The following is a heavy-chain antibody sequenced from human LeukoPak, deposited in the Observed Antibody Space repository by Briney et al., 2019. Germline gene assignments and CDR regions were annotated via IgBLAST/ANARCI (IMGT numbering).Heavy chain of an antibody. D-gene: IGHD3-22*01. CDR1: GFTFSSYA. J-gene: IGHJ4*02. Sequence: QTGGSLRLSCAASGFTFSSYAMHWVRQAPGKGLEYVSAISSNGGSTYYANSVKGRFTISRDNSKNTLYLQMGSLRAEDTAVYYCGRDPYYDSLDYWGQGTMVTVSS. CDR3: GRDPYYDSLDY. CDR2: ISSNGGST. V-gene: IGHV3-64*01.